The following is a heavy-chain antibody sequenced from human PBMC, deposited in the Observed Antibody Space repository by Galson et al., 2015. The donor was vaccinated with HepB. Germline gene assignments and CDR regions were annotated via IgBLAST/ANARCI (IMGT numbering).Heavy chain of an antibody. CDR1: GFTFSSYS. CDR3: ARAPMTTVTTDAFDI. D-gene: IGHD4-17*01. J-gene: IGHJ3*02. CDR2: ISSSSSTI. Sequence: SLRLSCAASGFTFSSYSMNWVRQAPGKGLEWVSYISSSSSTIYYADSVKGRFTISRDNAKNSLYLQMNSLRAEDTAVYYCARAPMTTVTTDAFDIWGQGTMVTVSS. V-gene: IGHV3-48*01.